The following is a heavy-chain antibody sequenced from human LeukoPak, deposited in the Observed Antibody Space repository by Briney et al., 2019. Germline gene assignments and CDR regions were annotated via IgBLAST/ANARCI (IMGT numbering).Heavy chain of an antibody. V-gene: IGHV4-4*07. D-gene: IGHD3-22*01. CDR2: IYTSGST. CDR1: GGSISSYY. J-gene: IGHJ4*02. Sequence: PSETLSLTCTVSGGSISSYYWSWIRQPAGKGLEWIGRIYTSGSTNYNPSLKSRVTMSVDTSKNQFSLKLSSVTAADTAVYYCARDQRLEYYYDSSGPKYYFDYWGQGTLVTVSS. CDR3: ARDQRLEYYYDSSGPKYYFDY.